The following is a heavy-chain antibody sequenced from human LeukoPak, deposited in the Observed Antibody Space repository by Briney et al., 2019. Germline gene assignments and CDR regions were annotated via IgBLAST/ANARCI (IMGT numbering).Heavy chain of an antibody. D-gene: IGHD3-3*01. J-gene: IGHJ4*02. CDR2: MNPNSGNT. Sequence: ASVKVSCKASGYTFTSYDINWVRQATGQGLEWMGWMNPNSGNTGYAQKFQGRVTMTRNTSISTAYMELSSLRSEDTAVYYCARAPGPYYDFWSGYYFGYWGQGTLVTVSP. V-gene: IGHV1-8*01. CDR3: ARAPGPYYDFWSGYYFGY. CDR1: GYTFTSYD.